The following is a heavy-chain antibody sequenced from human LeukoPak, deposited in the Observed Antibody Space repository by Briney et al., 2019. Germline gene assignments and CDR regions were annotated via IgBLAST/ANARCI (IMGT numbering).Heavy chain of an antibody. CDR3: ARGTGLVPYYDILTGYHQFDY. CDR1: GYTFTGYY. D-gene: IGHD3-9*01. J-gene: IGHJ4*02. Sequence: ASVKLSSKAAGYTFTGYYMHWVLQAPGQGLEWMGWINPNSGGTNHAQKFQSRVTTTSDKSIGTAYLELRRLRSDDTAVYYCARGTGLVPYYDILTGYHQFDYWGQGTLVTVSS. CDR2: INPNSGGT. V-gene: IGHV1-2*02.